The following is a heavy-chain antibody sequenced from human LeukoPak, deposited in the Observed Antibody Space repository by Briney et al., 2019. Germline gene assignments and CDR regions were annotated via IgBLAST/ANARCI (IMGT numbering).Heavy chain of an antibody. CDR3: ADPPSDF. CDR2: INQDGSEK. Sequence: GGSLRLSCATSGFNFNTKWMTWVRQAPGKGLEWAANINQDGSEKYHGDSVKGRFILSRDNAKRSLFLEMSSLRAEDTAVYYCADPPSDFWGQGTLVAVSS. CDR1: GFNFNTKW. V-gene: IGHV3-7*01. J-gene: IGHJ4*02.